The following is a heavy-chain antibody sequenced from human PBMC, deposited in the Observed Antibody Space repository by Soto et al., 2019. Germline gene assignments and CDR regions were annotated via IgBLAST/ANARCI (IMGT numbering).Heavy chain of an antibody. CDR3: ALTGTTGIYYYYGMDV. D-gene: IGHD1-7*01. J-gene: IGHJ6*02. CDR1: GYTFSSYV. V-gene: IGHV1-18*04. CDR2: ISAYNGNT. Sequence: ASVKVSCKGSGYTFSSYVSSWVRQATGQGLEWMGWISAYNGNTNYAQKLQGRVTMTTDTSTSTAYMELRSLRSDDTAVYYCALTGTTGIYYYYGMDVWGQGTTVTVSS.